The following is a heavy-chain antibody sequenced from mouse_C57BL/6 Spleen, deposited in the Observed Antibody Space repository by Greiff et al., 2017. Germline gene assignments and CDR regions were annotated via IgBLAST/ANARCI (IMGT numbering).Heavy chain of an antibody. CDR1: GYTFTSYW. J-gene: IGHJ3*01. D-gene: IGHD2-1*01. Sequence: VQLQQPGAELVRPGSSVKLSCKASGYTFTSYWMDWVKQRPGQGLEWIGNIYPSDSETHYNQKFKDKATLTVDKSSSTAYMQLSSLTSEDSAVYYCARRDGNSCAYWGQGTLVTVSA. V-gene: IGHV1-61*01. CDR3: ARRDGNSCAY. CDR2: IYPSDSET.